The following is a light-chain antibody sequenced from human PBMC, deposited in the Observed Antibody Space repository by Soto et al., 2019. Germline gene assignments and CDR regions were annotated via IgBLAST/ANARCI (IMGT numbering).Light chain of an antibody. V-gene: IGKV3-20*01. CDR1: QSVSSSY. J-gene: IGKJ1*01. CDR2: GAS. CDR3: QHYGSSPWT. Sequence: EIVLTQSPGTLSLSPGERATLSCRASQSVSSSYLAWYQQTPGQAPRLLIYGASSRATGIPDRFSGSGCGTDFTLTISRLEPEDFAMYYCQHYGSSPWTFGQGTRVEIK.